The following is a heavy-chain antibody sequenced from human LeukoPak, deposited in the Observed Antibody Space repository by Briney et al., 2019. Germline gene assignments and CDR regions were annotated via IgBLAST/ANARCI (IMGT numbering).Heavy chain of an antibody. D-gene: IGHD6-6*01. CDR2: IYYSGST. CDR3: ARDGATSYIAARSRHNWFDP. J-gene: IGHJ5*02. CDR1: GGSISSSSYY. V-gene: IGHV4-39*07. Sequence: PSETLSLTCTVSGGSISSSSYYWGWIRQPPGKGLEWIGSIYYSGSTYYNPSLKSRVTISVDTSKNQFSLKLSSVTAADTAVYYCARDGATSYIAARSRHNWFDPWGQGTLVTVSS.